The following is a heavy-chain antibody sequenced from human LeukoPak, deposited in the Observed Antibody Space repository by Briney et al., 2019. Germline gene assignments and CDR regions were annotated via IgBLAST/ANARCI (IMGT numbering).Heavy chain of an antibody. CDR3: ARATTDTVLVGRPYLLTFDY. V-gene: IGHV1-46*01. Sequence: GASVTVSCKASAYTFTTYYMHWVRHAPGQGLEWMGIINPSGGSTSYAQNFQGRVTMTRDTSTSTVYMELSSLRSEDTAVYYCARATTDTVLVGRPYLLTFDYWGQGTQVTVST. CDR1: AYTFTTYY. CDR2: INPSGGST. J-gene: IGHJ4*02. D-gene: IGHD1-14*01.